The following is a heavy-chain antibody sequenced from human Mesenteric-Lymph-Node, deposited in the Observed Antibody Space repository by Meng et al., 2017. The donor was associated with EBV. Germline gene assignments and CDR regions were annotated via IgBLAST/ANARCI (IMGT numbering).Heavy chain of an antibody. J-gene: IGHJ4*02. Sequence: FWGSGPTLLLPTQTLTLNCPFSAFSLSTSGLGVGLIHQAPGTALEWLALIYVDDVKRFCKSLKSSLTLTKDTSTNQSVLSLTNVDSVDTGTYSCAHTNHYCYTTRCTGGTFDFWGRGALVTVSS. D-gene: IGHD3-16*02. CDR3: AHTNHYCYTTRCTGGTFDF. CDR1: AFSLSTSGLG. V-gene: IGHV2-5*06. CDR2: IYVDDVK.